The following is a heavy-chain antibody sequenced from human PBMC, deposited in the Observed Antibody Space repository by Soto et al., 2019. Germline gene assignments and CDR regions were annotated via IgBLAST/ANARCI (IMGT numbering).Heavy chain of an antibody. CDR3: ASGGRGSSWNLAPYYYYMAV. Sequence: SQTLSLTCAISGDSVSSNSAAWNWIRQSPSRGLEWLGRTYYRSKWYNDYAVSVKSRITINPDTSKNQFSLQLNSVTPEDTAVYYCASGGRGSSWNLAPYYYYMAVWGKGTTVTVSS. J-gene: IGHJ6*03. V-gene: IGHV6-1*01. CDR2: TYYRSKWYN. D-gene: IGHD6-13*01. CDR1: GDSVSSNSAA.